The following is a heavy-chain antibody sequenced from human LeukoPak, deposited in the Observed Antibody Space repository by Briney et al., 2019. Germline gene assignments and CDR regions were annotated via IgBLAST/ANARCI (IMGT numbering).Heavy chain of an antibody. Sequence: GASVKVSCKASGYTFTGYYMHWVRQAPGQGLEWMGWINPNSGGTNYAQKFQGRVTMTRDTSISTAYMELSRLRSDDTAVYCCARLYYYDSSGYYYLDYWGQGTLVTVSS. J-gene: IGHJ4*02. CDR2: INPNSGGT. D-gene: IGHD3-22*01. CDR1: GYTFTGYY. CDR3: ARLYYYDSSGYYYLDY. V-gene: IGHV1-2*02.